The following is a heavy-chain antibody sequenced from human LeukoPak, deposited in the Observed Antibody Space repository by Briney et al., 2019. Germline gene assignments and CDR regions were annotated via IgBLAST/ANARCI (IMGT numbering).Heavy chain of an antibody. V-gene: IGHV3-30*18. D-gene: IGHD3-10*01. CDR3: AKDATLFGDQYFDY. CDR1: GFTFSSLG. Sequence: GGSLRLSCAASGFTFSSLGMHWVRQAPGKALEWVAVTSYDGTTKYYADSAKGRFNISRDNSKNTLYLQMNSLRVDDTAVYYCAKDATLFGDQYFDYWGQGTLVIVSS. J-gene: IGHJ4*02. CDR2: TSYDGTTK.